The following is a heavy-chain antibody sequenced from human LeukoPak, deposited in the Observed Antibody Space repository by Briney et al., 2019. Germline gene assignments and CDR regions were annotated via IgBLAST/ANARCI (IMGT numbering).Heavy chain of an antibody. Sequence: GGTLRLSCAASGFTFSSYGMSWVRQAPGKGLEWVSAISGSGGMTYYADSVKGRFAISRDSSKNTLFLQMNRLRPEDAAVYYCAKAPVTTCRGAYCYPFDYWGQGTLVTVSS. CDR2: ISGSGGMT. V-gene: IGHV3-23*01. D-gene: IGHD2-21*01. CDR1: GFTFSSYG. CDR3: AKAPVTTCRGAYCYPFDY. J-gene: IGHJ4*02.